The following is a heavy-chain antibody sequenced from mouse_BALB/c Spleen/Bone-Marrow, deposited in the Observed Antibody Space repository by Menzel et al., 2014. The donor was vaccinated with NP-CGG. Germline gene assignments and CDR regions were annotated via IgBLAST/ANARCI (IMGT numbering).Heavy chain of an antibody. V-gene: IGHV1-14*01. Sequence: VQLQQSGPELVKPGASVKMSCRASGYTFXSYVMHWVKQKPGQGLEWIGYINPYNDGTKYNEKFKGKATLTSDKSSSTAYMELSSLTSEDSAVYYCARGGYGNVYYAMDCWGQGTSVTVSS. CDR2: INPYNDGT. D-gene: IGHD2-10*02. CDR3: ARGGYGNVYYAMDC. CDR1: GYTFXSYV. J-gene: IGHJ4*01.